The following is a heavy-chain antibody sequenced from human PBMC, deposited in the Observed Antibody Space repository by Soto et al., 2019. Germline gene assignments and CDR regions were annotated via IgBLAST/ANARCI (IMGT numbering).Heavy chain of an antibody. CDR3: AKDRNLMVRGVIVGYFDF. CDR2: ISWNSGSI. V-gene: IGHV3-9*01. Sequence: PGGSLRLSCAASGFTFDDYAMHWVRQAPGKGLEWVSGISWNSGSIGYADSVKGRFTISRDSAQNSLYLHMNSLRAEDTALYFCAKDRNLMVRGVIVGYFDFWGQGTLVTVSS. CDR1: GFTFDDYA. D-gene: IGHD3-10*01. J-gene: IGHJ4*02.